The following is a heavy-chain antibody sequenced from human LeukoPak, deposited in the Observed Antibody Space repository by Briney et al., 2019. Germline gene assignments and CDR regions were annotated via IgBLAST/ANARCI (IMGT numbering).Heavy chain of an antibody. Sequence: GVALRLSCAVSGLTFRKHEMNWVRQAPPKGLEWVSHISSSGSTIYYAHSSNGRFTISRDNDKNSLSLKMHSLRAEDTAVYYCARRLDLWGQGTLVSVSS. V-gene: IGHV3-48*03. CDR2: ISSSGSTI. CDR3: ARRLDL. CDR1: GLTFRKHE. J-gene: IGHJ4*02.